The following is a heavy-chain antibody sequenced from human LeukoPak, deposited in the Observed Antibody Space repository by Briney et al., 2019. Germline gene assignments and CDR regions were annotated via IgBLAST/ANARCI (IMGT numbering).Heavy chain of an antibody. CDR3: ARDGHRRYHYDSSGREDAFDI. D-gene: IGHD3-22*01. CDR2: ISAYNGHT. Sequence: PWASVKVSCKASGYTFTNYGISWVRQAPGQGLEWMGWISAYNGHTKYAQKVQGRVTMTRDTSTNTAYMELRSLRSDDTAVYYCARDGHRRYHYDSSGREDAFDIWGQGTMVTVSS. V-gene: IGHV1-18*01. J-gene: IGHJ3*02. CDR1: GYTFTNYG.